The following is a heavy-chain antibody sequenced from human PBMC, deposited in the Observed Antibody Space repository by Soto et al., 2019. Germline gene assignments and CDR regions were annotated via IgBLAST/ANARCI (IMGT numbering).Heavy chain of an antibody. Sequence: GASVKVSCKASGLTFGSSAVQWVRQGRGQRLEWIGWIVVGIGDTNYAQKFQERVTITRDMSTSTVYMELSSLRSEDTAVYYCAADKDDFRNGYYYEYFYGMDVWGQGTTVTVSS. J-gene: IGHJ6*02. CDR2: IVVGIGDT. D-gene: IGHD3-3*01. V-gene: IGHV1-58*01. CDR1: GLTFGSSA. CDR3: AADKDDFRNGYYYEYFYGMDV.